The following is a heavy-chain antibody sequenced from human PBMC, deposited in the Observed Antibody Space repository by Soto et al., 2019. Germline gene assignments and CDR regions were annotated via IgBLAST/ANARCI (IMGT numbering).Heavy chain of an antibody. CDR2: IRSRSNNYAT. V-gene: IGHV3-73*02. CDR3: TRLTEIVVVQSFDI. CDR1: GFTFSGAG. D-gene: IGHD2-2*01. J-gene: IGHJ3*02. Sequence: EVQLVKSGGGLVQPGGSLRLSCAASGFTFSGAGIHWVRQAAGKGLERIGRIRSRSNNYATAYAASVKGRFTVSRDDSRNMAYLQMNSLKTEDTAVYYCTRLTEIVVVQSFDIWGQGTMVTVS.